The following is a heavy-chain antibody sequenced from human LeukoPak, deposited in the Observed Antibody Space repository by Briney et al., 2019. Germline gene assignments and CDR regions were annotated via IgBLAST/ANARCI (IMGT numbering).Heavy chain of an antibody. CDR3: ARVFGSYRRNYFDY. CDR1: GYTFTSYY. V-gene: IGHV1-46*01. CDR2: INPSGGST. J-gene: IGHJ4*02. Sequence: ASVKVSCKASGYTFTSYYMHWVRQAPGQGLEWMGIINPSGGSTSYAQKFQGRVTMTTDTSTSTAYMELRSLRSDDTAVYYCARVFGSYRRNYFDYWGQGTLVTVSS. D-gene: IGHD1-26*01.